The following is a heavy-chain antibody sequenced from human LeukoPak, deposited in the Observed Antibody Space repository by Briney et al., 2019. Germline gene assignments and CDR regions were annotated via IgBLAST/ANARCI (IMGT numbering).Heavy chain of an antibody. D-gene: IGHD5-18*01. CDR3: ARHVDTALIGAFHI. Sequence: SETLSLTCTVSGTSISSYYWSWLRQPPGKGSEWIGYVTYTGSKYNPSLKSRVTISTDRSKKEVSLRLSSVTAADTAMYFCARHVDTALIGAFHIWGQGTMVTVSS. CDR1: GTSISSYY. CDR2: VTYTGS. V-gene: IGHV4-59*08. J-gene: IGHJ3*02.